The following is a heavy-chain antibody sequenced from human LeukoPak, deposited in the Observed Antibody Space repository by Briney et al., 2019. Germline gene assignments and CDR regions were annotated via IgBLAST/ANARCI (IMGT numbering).Heavy chain of an antibody. D-gene: IGHD3-22*01. Sequence: PSETLSLTCAVYGGSFSGYYWSWIRQPPGKGLEWIGEINHSGSTNYNPSLKSRVTISVDTSKNQFSLKLSSVTAADTAVYYCARTYYYDSSGYYYNPYWGQGTLVTVSS. CDR2: INHSGST. J-gene: IGHJ4*02. CDR3: ARTYYYDSSGYYYNPY. CDR1: GGSFSGYY. V-gene: IGHV4-34*01.